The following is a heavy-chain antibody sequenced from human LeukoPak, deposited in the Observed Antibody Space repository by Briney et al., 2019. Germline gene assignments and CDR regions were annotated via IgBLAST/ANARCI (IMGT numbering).Heavy chain of an antibody. D-gene: IGHD6-19*01. CDR3: AEARRGIAVAGGPY. CDR2: ISGSGGST. CDR1: GFTFSSYA. J-gene: IGHJ4*02. Sequence: GGSLGLSCAASGFTFSSYAMSWVRQAPGKGLEWVSAISGSGGSTYYADSVKGRFTISRDNSKNTLYLQMNSLRAEDTAVYYCAEARRGIAVAGGPYWGQGTLVTVSS. V-gene: IGHV3-23*01.